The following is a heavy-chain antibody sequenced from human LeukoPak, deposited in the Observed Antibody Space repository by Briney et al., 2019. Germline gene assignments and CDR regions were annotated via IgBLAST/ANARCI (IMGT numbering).Heavy chain of an antibody. CDR3: VRVEMATIGDY. CDR2: ISSSSSYI. J-gene: IGHJ4*02. D-gene: IGHD5-24*01. CDR1: GFTFSDYN. V-gene: IGHV3-21*01. Sequence: GGSLGLSCAASGFTFSDYNMNWVRQAPGKGLEWVSSISSSSSYIYYADSVKGRFTISRDNAKNSLYLQMNSLRAEDTAVYYCVRVEMATIGDYWGQGTLVAVSS.